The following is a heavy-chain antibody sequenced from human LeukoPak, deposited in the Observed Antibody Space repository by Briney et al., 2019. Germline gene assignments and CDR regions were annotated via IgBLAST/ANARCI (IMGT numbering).Heavy chain of an antibody. Sequence: GASVKVSCKASGYMFTSYGINWVRQAPGQGLERMGWISAYNGNTNYAQKLQGRVTMTTDTSTSTAYMELRSLRSDDTAVYYCARDRRSGGSTNWFGPWGQGTLVTVSS. CDR2: ISAYNGNT. CDR1: GYMFTSYG. J-gene: IGHJ5*02. CDR3: ARDRRSGGSTNWFGP. D-gene: IGHD2-15*01. V-gene: IGHV1-18*01.